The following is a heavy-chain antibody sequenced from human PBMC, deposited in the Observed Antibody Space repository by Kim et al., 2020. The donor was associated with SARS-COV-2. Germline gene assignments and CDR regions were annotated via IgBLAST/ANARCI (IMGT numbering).Heavy chain of an antibody. V-gene: IGHV4-34*01. CDR2: INHSGST. CDR1: GGSFSGYY. CDR3: ARLLPYYYGSGSYIPYTWFDP. Sequence: SETLSLTCAVYGGSFSGYYWSWIRQPPGKGLEWIGEINHSGSTNYNPSLKSRVTISVDTSKNQFSLKLSSVTAADTAVYYCARLLPYYYGSGSYIPYTWFDPWGQGTLVTVSS. J-gene: IGHJ5*02. D-gene: IGHD3-10*01.